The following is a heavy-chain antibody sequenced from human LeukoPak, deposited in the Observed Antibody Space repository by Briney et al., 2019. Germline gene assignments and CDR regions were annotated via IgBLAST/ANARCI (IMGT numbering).Heavy chain of an antibody. CDR3: AKGNIVATIYYFDY. CDR2: IYSGGST. D-gene: IGHD5-12*01. CDR1: GFIVSSNY. Sequence: GGSLRLSCAASGFIVSSNYMSWVRQAPGKGLEWVSVIYSGGSTKYVDSVKGRFTISRDNPKNTLYLQMNSLRAEDTAVYYCAKGNIVATIYYFDYWGQGTLVTVSS. J-gene: IGHJ4*02. V-gene: IGHV3-53*01.